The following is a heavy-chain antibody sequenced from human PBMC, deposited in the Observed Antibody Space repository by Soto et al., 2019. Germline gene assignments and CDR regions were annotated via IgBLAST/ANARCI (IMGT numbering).Heavy chain of an antibody. V-gene: IGHV1-18*01. CDR1: GYTFTRVG. CDR3: ARDFEAGGQVGGGLDF. CDR2: SSGHNGNT. D-gene: IGHD3-9*01. Sequence: QVQLVQSGTEVKKPGASVKVSCQASGYTFTRVGINWVRQSPGQGREWMGWSSGHNGNTHSAQNFQGTTTATTSTCTTTDYMELRMLTADDAAFYYGARDFEAGGQVGGGLDFWGQGTLVTVSS. J-gene: IGHJ4*02.